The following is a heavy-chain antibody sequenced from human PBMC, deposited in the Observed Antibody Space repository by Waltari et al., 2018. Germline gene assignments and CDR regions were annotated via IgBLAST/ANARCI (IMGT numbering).Heavy chain of an antibody. J-gene: IGHJ4*02. CDR1: GFTFSSYA. D-gene: IGHD3-16*01. CDR2: ISYDGSKK. Sequence: QVQLVESGGGVVQPGRSLRLSCAASGFTFSSYAMHWVRQAPGKGLEWVEVISYDGSKKYYADSVKGRFTISRDNSKNTLYLQMNSLRAEDTAVYYCARRKMAFQVWFDYWGQGTLVTVSS. CDR3: ARRKMAFQVWFDY. V-gene: IGHV3-30*01.